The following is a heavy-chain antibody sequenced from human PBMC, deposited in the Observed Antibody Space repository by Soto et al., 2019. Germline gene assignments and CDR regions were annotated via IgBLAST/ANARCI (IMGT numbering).Heavy chain of an antibody. CDR1: GGAIISYY. D-gene: IGHD6-13*01. Sequence: SETLSLTCTVSGGAIISYYWSWIRQPPGKGLEWIGYIYYSGSTNYNPSLKSRVTISVDTSKNQFSLKLSSVTAADTAVYYCARFYLAAAGTQGTYYYYGMDVWGQGTTVTV. J-gene: IGHJ6*02. CDR2: IYYSGST. CDR3: ARFYLAAAGTQGTYYYYGMDV. V-gene: IGHV4-59*01.